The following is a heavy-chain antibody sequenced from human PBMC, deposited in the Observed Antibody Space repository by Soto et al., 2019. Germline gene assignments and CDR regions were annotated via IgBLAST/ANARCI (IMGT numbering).Heavy chain of an antibody. CDR1: GYTFTSYY. CDR3: AREGGAGSTTIKYYYGMDV. Sequence: ASVKVSCKASGYTFTSYYMHWVRQAPGQGLEWMGIINPSGGSTSYAQKFQGRVTMTRDTSTSTAYMELSSLRSEDTAVYYCAREGGAGSTTIKYYYGMDVWGQGTTVTVSS. J-gene: IGHJ6*02. D-gene: IGHD6-13*01. V-gene: IGHV1-46*01. CDR2: INPSGGST.